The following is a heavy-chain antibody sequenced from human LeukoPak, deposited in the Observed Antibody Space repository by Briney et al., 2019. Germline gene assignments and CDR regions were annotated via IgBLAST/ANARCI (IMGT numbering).Heavy chain of an antibody. CDR2: ISYDGSNK. Sequence: QPGGSLRLSCAASGFTFSSYGMHRVRQAPGKGLEWVAVISYDGSNKYYADSVKGRFTISRDNSKNTLYLQMNSLRAEDTAVYYYAKNGRGGMDVWGKGTTVTVSS. D-gene: IGHD1-1*01. CDR1: GFTFSSYG. V-gene: IGHV3-30*18. CDR3: AKNGRGGMDV. J-gene: IGHJ6*04.